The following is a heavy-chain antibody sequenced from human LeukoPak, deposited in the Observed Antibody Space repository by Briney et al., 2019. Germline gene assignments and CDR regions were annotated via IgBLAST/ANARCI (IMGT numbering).Heavy chain of an antibody. CDR2: IYYSGST. D-gene: IGHD3-16*01. V-gene: IGHV4-59*08. CDR1: GGSISSYY. J-gene: IGHJ4*02. CDR3: ARLGIHDYVFV. Sequence: SETLSLTCTVSGGSISSYYWSWIRQPPGKGLEWIGYIYYSGSTNYNPSLKSRVTISVDTSKNQFSLKLSSVTAADTAVYYCARLGIHDYVFVWGQGTLVTVSS.